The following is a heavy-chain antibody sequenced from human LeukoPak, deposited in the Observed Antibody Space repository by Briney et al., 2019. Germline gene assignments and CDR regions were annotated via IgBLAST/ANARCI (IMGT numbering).Heavy chain of an antibody. CDR1: GFTFSSYA. CDR3: ARKTTAGPTKAAFDI. Sequence: GGSLRLSCAASGFTFSSYAMSWVRQAPGKGLEWVSAISGSGGSTYYADSVKGRFTISRDNSKNTLYLQMNSLRAEDTAVYYCARKTTAGPTKAAFDIWGQGTMVAVST. V-gene: IGHV3-23*01. J-gene: IGHJ3*02. CDR2: ISGSGGST. D-gene: IGHD2-21*02.